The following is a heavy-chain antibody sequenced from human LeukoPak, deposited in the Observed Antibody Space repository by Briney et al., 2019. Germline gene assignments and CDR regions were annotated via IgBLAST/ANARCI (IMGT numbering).Heavy chain of an antibody. CDR1: GFTFSSYS. J-gene: IGHJ6*02. Sequence: GGSLRLSCAASGFTFSSYSMNWVRQAPGKGLEWVSSISSSSSYIYYADSMKGRFTISRDNAKNTLYLQMNSLRAEDTAVYYCAKAGAYYYYGMDVWGQGTTVTVSS. CDR2: ISSSSSYI. CDR3: AKAGAYYYYGMDV. V-gene: IGHV3-21*04.